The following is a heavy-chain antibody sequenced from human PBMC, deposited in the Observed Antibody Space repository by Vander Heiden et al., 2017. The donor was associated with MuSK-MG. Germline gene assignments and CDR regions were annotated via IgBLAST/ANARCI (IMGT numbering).Heavy chain of an antibody. CDR3: ARDDESRVLTAFEY. D-gene: IGHD2-21*02. CDR1: GFPFSTYA. J-gene: IGHJ4*02. CDR2: ISHDENKI. Sequence: QVQLVESGGGVVQPGRSLRLPCAVSGFPFSTYAMHWVRQAPGKGLEWVAVISHDENKIYYADSVEGRFTISRDNSKNTLYLQMSNLRAEDTAVYYCARDDESRVLTAFEYWGQGTLVTVSS. V-gene: IGHV3-30*04.